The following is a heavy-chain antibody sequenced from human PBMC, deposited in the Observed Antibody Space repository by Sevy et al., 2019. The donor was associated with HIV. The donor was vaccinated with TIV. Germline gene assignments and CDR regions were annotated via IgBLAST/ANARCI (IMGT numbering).Heavy chain of an antibody. V-gene: IGHV3-7*01. CDR1: GFTFSSYW. CDR3: ARDFPPYYDILTGYLYGMDV. CDR2: IKQDGSEK. D-gene: IGHD3-9*01. Sequence: GGSLRLSCAASGFTFSSYWMSWVRQAPGKGLEWVANIKQDGSEKYYVDSVKGRFTISRDNAKNSLYLQMNSLSAEDTAVYYCARDFPPYYDILTGYLYGMDVWGQGTTVTVSS. J-gene: IGHJ6*02.